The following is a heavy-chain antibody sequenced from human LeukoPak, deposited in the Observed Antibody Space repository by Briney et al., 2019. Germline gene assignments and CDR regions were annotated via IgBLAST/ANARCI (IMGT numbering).Heavy chain of an antibody. CDR1: GFTFSSYA. Sequence: GGSLRLSCAASGFTFSSYAMHWVRQAPGKGLEWVAVISYDGSNKYYADSVKGRFTISRDNSKNTLYLQMNSLRAEDTAVYYCVRESGPLDYWGQGTLVTVSS. V-gene: IGHV3-30-3*01. CDR2: ISYDGSNK. J-gene: IGHJ4*02. D-gene: IGHD2-15*01. CDR3: VRESGPLDY.